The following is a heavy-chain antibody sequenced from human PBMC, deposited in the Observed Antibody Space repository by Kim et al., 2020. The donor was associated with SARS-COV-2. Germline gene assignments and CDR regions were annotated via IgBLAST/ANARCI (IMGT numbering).Heavy chain of an antibody. Sequence: GGSLRLSCAASGFTFSSYGMSWVRQAPGKGLEWVSAISDGGGNTYYADSVKGRFTISRDNSKNTLYLQMNSLRTEETAVYYCAKWAGQWLARFESWGQGTLVTVSS. V-gene: IGHV3-23*01. D-gene: IGHD6-19*01. CDR1: GFTFSSYG. J-gene: IGHJ4*02. CDR2: ISDGGGNT. CDR3: AKWAGQWLARFES.